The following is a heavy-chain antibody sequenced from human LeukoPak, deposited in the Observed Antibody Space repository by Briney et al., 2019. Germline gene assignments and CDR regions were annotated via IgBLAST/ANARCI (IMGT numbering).Heavy chain of an antibody. CDR2: INSSGST. J-gene: IGHJ3*02. Sequence: KSSETLSLTCTVSGGSISRYYWSWIRQPAGKGLEWIGRINSSGSTNYNPSLKSRVTMSVDTSKNQFSLKLSSVTAADTAVYYCARERGYYYDTSGYSYAFDIWGQGTMVTVSS. CDR3: ARERGYYYDTSGYSYAFDI. D-gene: IGHD3-22*01. V-gene: IGHV4-4*07. CDR1: GGSISRYY.